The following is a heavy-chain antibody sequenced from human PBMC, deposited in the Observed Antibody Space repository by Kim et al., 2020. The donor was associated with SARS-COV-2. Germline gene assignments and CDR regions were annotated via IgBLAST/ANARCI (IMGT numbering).Heavy chain of an antibody. V-gene: IGHV3-43*02. D-gene: IGHD3-10*01. CDR1: GFPFKDYV. J-gene: IGHJ5*02. CDR2: ISGDGRST. Sequence: GGSLRLSCATSGFPFKDYVMHWVRQRQGKGLEWISLISGDGRSTYYADSVMGRFTISRDNNKKSLYLRMTDLRTEDTALYYCVKDVEYYYGSGTYLRSNYFDPWGQGTLVTVSS. CDR3: VKDVEYYYGSGTYLRSNYFDP.